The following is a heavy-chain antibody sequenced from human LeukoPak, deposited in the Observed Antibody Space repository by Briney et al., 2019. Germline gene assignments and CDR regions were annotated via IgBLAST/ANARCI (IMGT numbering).Heavy chain of an antibody. J-gene: IGHJ6*03. CDR3: ARASGYSYGPMDV. CDR1: GGTFSSYA. D-gene: IGHD5-18*01. Sequence: SVKVSCKASGGTFSSYAISWVRQAPGQGLEWMGGIIPIFGTANYAQKFQGRVTITADEYTSTASMELSSLRSGDTAVYYCARASGYSYGPMDVWGKGTTVTISS. V-gene: IGHV1-69*13. CDR2: IIPIFGTA.